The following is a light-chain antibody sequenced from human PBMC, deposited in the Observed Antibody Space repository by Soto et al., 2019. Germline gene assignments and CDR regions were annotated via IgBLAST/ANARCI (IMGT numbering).Light chain of an antibody. CDR3: QQYHKWPPQYT. J-gene: IGKJ2*01. V-gene: IGKV3-15*01. CDR2: GAS. Sequence: EIVMTQSPASLSVSPGDGATLSCRASQSVASNVAWYQQKPGQSPRLLIHGASTRAVGVPARFSGSGSGTDLTLTINSLQSEDFAVYYCQQYHKWPPQYTFGQGTKLQIK. CDR1: QSVASN.